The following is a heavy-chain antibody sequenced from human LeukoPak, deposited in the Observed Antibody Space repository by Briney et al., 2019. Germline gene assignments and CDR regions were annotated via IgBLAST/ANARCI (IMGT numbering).Heavy chain of an antibody. CDR1: GFTFSSYD. J-gene: IGHJ6*02. V-gene: IGHV3-13*01. CDR2: IGVAGDT. CDR3: TRDRHGMDV. Sequence: GGSLRLSCAASGFTFSSYDMHWVRQPTGKGLEWVSAIGVAGDTFYAGSVKGRFIISRENAKNALFLQMNSLRAGDTAVYYCTRDRHGMDVWGQGTTVTVSS.